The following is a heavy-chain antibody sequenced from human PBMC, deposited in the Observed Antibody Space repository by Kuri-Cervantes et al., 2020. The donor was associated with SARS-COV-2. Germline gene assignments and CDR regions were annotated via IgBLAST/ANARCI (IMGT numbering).Heavy chain of an antibody. CDR2: ISNDGKNK. CDR3: AKDRVGVHDF. D-gene: IGHD2-21*01. J-gene: IGHJ4*02. Sequence: GGSLRLSFASSGFNFSRTDMHWVRQAPGKGLEWVAVISNDGKNKKCIASGKGRFTISRDNSQNTLYLQMKSLTSEDTAMYYCAKDRVGVHDFWCQGTLVTVSS. CDR1: GFNFSRTD. V-gene: IGHV3-30*18.